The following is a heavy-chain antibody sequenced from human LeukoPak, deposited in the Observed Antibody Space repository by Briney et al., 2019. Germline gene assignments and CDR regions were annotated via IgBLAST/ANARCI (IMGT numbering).Heavy chain of an antibody. CDR2: ISGSGNGGSI. D-gene: IGHD2/OR15-2a*01. Sequence: GGSLRLSCSASGFVFSIYTMYWVRQAPGKGPEYVSTISGSGNGGSIYYADSVKGRFTISRDDSKSIVYLQMHGLRSEDTAVYYCVKDFGRVRGTPDSWGQGTLVTVSS. J-gene: IGHJ4*02. CDR1: GFVFSIYT. CDR3: VKDFGRVRGTPDS. V-gene: IGHV3-64D*06.